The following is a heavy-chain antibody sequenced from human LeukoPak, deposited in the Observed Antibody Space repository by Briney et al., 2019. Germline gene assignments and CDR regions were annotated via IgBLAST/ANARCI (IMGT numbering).Heavy chain of an antibody. CDR1: GFTFDVYA. CDR3: AKGGYYGSGSYLDY. D-gene: IGHD3-10*01. J-gene: IGHJ4*02. CDR2: ISWNSCSI. V-gene: IGHV3-9*01. Sequence: PGRSLRLSCAASGFTFDVYAMHCPRQAPGKGLEGVSGISWNSCSIGYADSVKGRFTISRDIAKNSLYLQMNSLRAEDTALHYRAKGGYYGSGSYLDYWGQGTLVPVSS.